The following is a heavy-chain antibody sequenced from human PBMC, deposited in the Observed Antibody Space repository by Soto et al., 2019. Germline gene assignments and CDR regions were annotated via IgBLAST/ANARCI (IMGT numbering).Heavy chain of an antibody. J-gene: IGHJ6*03. CDR1: GGSISSYY. CDR3: ARENTIFGVVDYYYYMDV. D-gene: IGHD3-3*01. Sequence: SATLSLTCTVSGGSISSYYWSWIRQHPGKGLEWIGYIFYSGSTYYNPSLKSRVTISVDTSKNHFSLKLSSVTAAVPALFYCARENTIFGVVDYYYYMDVWGKGTTVTVSS. V-gene: IGHV4-59*06. CDR2: IFYSGST.